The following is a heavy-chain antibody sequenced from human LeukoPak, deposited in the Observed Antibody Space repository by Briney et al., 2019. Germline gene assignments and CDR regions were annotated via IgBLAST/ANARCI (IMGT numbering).Heavy chain of an antibody. Sequence: PGGSLRLSCAASGFTFSSYGIHWVRQAPGKGLGWVAFIRYDGSNKYYADSVKGRFTISRDNSKNTLYLQMNRLRAEDTAVYYCAKDFSVYYYDSRVLDYWGQGTLVTVSS. D-gene: IGHD3-22*01. CDR2: IRYDGSNK. CDR1: GFTFSSYG. CDR3: AKDFSVYYYDSRVLDY. V-gene: IGHV3-30*02. J-gene: IGHJ4*02.